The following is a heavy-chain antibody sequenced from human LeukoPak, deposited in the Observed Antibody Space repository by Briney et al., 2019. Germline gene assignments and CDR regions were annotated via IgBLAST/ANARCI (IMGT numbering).Heavy chain of an antibody. J-gene: IGHJ4*02. V-gene: IGHV4-59*08. CDR3: ARHKPTGSYPLEL. CDR2: IYYSGRT. D-gene: IGHD3-10*01. Sequence: SETLSLTCTVSGGSIGSHYWNWIRQPPGKGLEWIGYIYYSGRTNYNPSLRSRLTISADTSTSRLSLKLSSVTAADTAVYYCARHKPTGSYPLELWGQGTLVTVSS. CDR1: GGSIGSHY.